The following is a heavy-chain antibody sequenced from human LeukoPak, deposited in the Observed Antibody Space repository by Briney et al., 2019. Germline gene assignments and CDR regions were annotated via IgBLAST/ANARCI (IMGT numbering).Heavy chain of an antibody. Sequence: ASVKVSCKASGYTFTGYYMHWVRQAPGQGLEWMGWINPNGGGTNYAQKFQGRVTMTRDTSISTAYMELSRLRSDDTAVYYCARAGNSPFYYYYYMDVWGKGTTVTVSS. D-gene: IGHD4-23*01. J-gene: IGHJ6*03. V-gene: IGHV1-2*02. CDR3: ARAGNSPFYYYYYMDV. CDR2: INPNGGGT. CDR1: GYTFTGYY.